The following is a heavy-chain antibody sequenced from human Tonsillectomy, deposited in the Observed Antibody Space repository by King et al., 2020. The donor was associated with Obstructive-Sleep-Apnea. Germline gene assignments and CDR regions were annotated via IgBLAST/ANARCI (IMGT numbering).Heavy chain of an antibody. CDR2: MNPNSGNT. CDR1: GYTFTSYD. CDR3: ARGARTCDC. V-gene: IGHV1-8*01. D-gene: IGHD2-21*02. J-gene: IGHJ3*01. Sequence: QLVQSGAEVKEPGASVKVSCKASGYTFTSYDINWVRQATGQGLEWLGWMNPNSGNTEYAQKFQDRATMTSDTSINTADMELSSLRSGDAAVYDCARGARTCDCWGQGTIVTVSS.